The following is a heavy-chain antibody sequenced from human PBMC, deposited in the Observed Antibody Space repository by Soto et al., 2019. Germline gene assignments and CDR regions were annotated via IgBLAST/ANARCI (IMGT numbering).Heavy chain of an antibody. J-gene: IGHJ4*02. CDR2: IVVGSGNT. Sequence: ASVKVSCKASGFTFATSAMQWVRQARGQRLEWIGWIVVGSGNTNYAQKFQERVTITRDMSTSTAYMELSSLRSEDTAVYYCAARPPYRSGWYRFDYWGQGNLVTVSS. CDR3: AARPPYRSGWYRFDY. CDR1: GFTFATSA. V-gene: IGHV1-58*02. D-gene: IGHD6-19*01.